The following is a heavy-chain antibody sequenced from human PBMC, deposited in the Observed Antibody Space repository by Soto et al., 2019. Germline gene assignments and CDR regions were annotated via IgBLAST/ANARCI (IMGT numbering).Heavy chain of an antibody. D-gene: IGHD5-18*01. J-gene: IGHJ4*02. CDR3: ASEERGYSYATLDY. V-gene: IGHV1-69*12. CDR2: IIPIFGTA. CDR1: GGTFSSYA. Sequence: QVQLVQSGAEVKKPGSSVKVSCKASGGTFSSYAISWVRQAPGQGLEWMGGIIPIFGTANYAQKFQGRVTITADEXXSTAYMELSSLRSEDTAVYYCASEERGYSYATLDYWGQGTLVTVSS.